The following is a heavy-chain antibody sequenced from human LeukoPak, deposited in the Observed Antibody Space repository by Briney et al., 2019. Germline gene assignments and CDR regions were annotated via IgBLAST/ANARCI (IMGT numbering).Heavy chain of an antibody. CDR2: ISGSGGST. CDR3: AKGGYYDSSGYPFDY. J-gene: IGHJ4*02. Sequence: GGSLRLSCAASGFTFSSYAMSWVRQAPGKGLEWVSAISGSGGSTYYADSVKGRFTISRDNSKNTLYLQMNSLRAEDTAVYYCAKGGYYDSSGYPFDYWGQGTLVTVSS. V-gene: IGHV3-23*01. D-gene: IGHD3-22*01. CDR1: GFTFSSYA.